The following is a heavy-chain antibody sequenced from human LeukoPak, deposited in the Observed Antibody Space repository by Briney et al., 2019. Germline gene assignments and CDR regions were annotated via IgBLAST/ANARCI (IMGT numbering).Heavy chain of an antibody. V-gene: IGHV4-39*01. J-gene: IGHJ4*02. CDR2: IYYSGST. CDR1: GGSISSSSYY. Sequence: PSETLSLTCTVSGGSISSSSYYWGWIRQPPGKGLEWIGSIYYSGSTYYNPSLKSRVTISVDTSKNQFSLKLSSVTAADTAVYYCARAVAGEGGYFDYWGQGTLVTVSS. CDR3: ARAVAGEGGYFDY. D-gene: IGHD6-19*01.